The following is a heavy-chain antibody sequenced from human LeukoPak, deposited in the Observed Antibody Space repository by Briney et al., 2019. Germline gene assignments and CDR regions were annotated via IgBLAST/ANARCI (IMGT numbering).Heavy chain of an antibody. J-gene: IGHJ5*02. Sequence: SETLSLTCTVSGGSISSGSYYWGWIRQPPGKGLEWIGNIYYSGRTYYNPSLKSRVTISVDTSKNQFSLKLSSVTAADTAVYYCARHSYYYHRRSNWFDPWGQGTLVTVSS. CDR2: IYYSGRT. D-gene: IGHD3-10*01. V-gene: IGHV4-39*01. CDR3: ARHSYYYHRRSNWFDP. CDR1: GGSISSGSYY.